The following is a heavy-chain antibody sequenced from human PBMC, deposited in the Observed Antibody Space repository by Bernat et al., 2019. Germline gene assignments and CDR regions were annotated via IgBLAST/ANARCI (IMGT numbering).Heavy chain of an antibody. CDR2: IHYSGTT. CDR1: GCSIRSNSYY. Sequence: QLQLQESGPGLVKPSETLSLTCSISGCSIRSNSYYWGWIRQPPGKGLEWIGSIHYSGTTYYNPSLESRLTISVDTSKNQFSLKLRSVTAADTAVYYCARTLGVAAATGGYWGQGTLVTVSS. D-gene: IGHD6-13*01. CDR3: ARTLGVAAATGGY. J-gene: IGHJ4*02. V-gene: IGHV4-39*01.